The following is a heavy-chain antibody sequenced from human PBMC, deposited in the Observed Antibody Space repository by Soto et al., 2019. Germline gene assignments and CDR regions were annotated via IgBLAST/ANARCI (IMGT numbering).Heavy chain of an antibody. CDR1: GFTFDDYA. CDR2: ISWNSGSI. V-gene: IGHV3-9*03. D-gene: IGHD5-12*01. Sequence: GGSLRLSCAASGFTFDDYAMHWVRQAPGKGLEWVSGISWNSGSIGYADSVKGRFTISRDNAKNPLYLQMNSLRAEDMALYYCAKERGYSGYDGSSDYWGQGTLVTVSS. CDR3: AKERGYSGYDGSSDY. J-gene: IGHJ4*02.